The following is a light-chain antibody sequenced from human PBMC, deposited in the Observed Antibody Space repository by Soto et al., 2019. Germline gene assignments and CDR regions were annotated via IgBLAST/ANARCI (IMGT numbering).Light chain of an antibody. CDR2: GAS. CDR3: QEYGGSSWT. V-gene: IGKV3-20*01. CDR1: QSIRSNY. J-gene: IGKJ1*01. Sequence: EIVLTQSPGTLSLSPGERATLSCRASQSIRSNYLAWYQQRPGQAPRLLIYGASSRATGIPDNFSGSGSGTDFTLTISRLEPGDFAVYYCQEYGGSSWTFGQGTKVEIK.